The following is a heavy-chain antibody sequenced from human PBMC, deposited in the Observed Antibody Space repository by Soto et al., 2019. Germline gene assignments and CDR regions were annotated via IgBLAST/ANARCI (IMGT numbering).Heavy chain of an antibody. V-gene: IGHV4-39*01. Sequence: QLQLQESGPGLVKPSETLSLTCTVSGGSISSSSYYWGWIRQPPGKGLEWIGSIYYSGSTYYNPSLKSRVTISVDTSKNQFSLKLSSVTAADTAMYYCARHRDGYSYTASFDYWGQGTLVTVSS. CDR2: IYYSGST. CDR1: GGSISSSSYY. CDR3: ARHRDGYSYTASFDY. D-gene: IGHD5-18*01. J-gene: IGHJ4*02.